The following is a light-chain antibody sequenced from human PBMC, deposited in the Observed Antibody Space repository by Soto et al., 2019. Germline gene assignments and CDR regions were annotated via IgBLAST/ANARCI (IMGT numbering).Light chain of an antibody. CDR3: QSYDSSLSGFYVV. Sequence: QPVLTQSPSVSGAPGQRVTISCTGSSSNIGAGYDVHWYQQLPGTAPKLLIYGNSNRPSGVPDRFSGSKSGTSASLAITGLQAEDEADYYCQSYDSSLSGFYVVSGGGTKLTVL. V-gene: IGLV1-40*01. J-gene: IGLJ2*01. CDR1: SSNIGAGYD. CDR2: GNS.